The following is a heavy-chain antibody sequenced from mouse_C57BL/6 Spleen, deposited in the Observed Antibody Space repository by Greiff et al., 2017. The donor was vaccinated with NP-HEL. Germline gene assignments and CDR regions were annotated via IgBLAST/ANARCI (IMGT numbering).Heavy chain of an antibody. D-gene: IGHD1-1*01. CDR3: AREDYYGRSFDY. CDR2: IYPGSGNT. CDR1: GYTFTDYY. Sequence: VQLQQSGAELVRPGASVKLSCKASGYTFTDYYINWVKQRPGQGLEWIARIYPGSGNTYYNEKFKGKATLTAEKSSSTAYMQLSSLTSEDSAVYFCAREDYYGRSFDYWGQGTTLTVSS. J-gene: IGHJ2*01. V-gene: IGHV1-76*01.